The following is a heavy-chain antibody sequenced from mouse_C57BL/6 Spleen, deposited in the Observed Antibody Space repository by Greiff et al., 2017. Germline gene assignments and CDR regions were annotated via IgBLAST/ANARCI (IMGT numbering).Heavy chain of an antibody. CDR1: GFTFSDYG. D-gene: IGHD1-1*01. CDR2: IRSGSSTI. J-gene: IGHJ2*01. V-gene: IGHV5-17*01. Sequence: EVKLMESGGGLVKPGGSLKLSCAASGFTFSDYGMHWVRQAPETGLECVAYIRSGSSTIYYAAKVKGRFTISRDNAKNTLFLQMTRLRSEYTAMYYCARRGTTVVVDFWGQGTTLTVSS. CDR3: ARRGTTVVVDF.